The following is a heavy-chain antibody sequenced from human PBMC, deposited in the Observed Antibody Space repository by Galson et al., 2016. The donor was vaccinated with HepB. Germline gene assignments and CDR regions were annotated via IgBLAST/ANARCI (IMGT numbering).Heavy chain of an antibody. CDR2: ISGSGGST. CDR3: ASNCLHQGPIGLPPGTLLQEHL. J-gene: IGHJ6*01. D-gene: IGHD2-21*01. CDR1: GFTFSSYA. Sequence: SLRLSCAASGFTFSSYAMSWVRQAPGKGLEWVSVISGSGGSTYYADSVKGRFTISRDNSKNTLYLQMNSLRAEDAAVYYCASNCLHQGPIGLPPGTLLQEHLWG. V-gene: IGHV3-23*01.